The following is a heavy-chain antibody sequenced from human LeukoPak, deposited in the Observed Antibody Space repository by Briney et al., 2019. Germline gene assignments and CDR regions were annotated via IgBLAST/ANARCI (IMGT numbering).Heavy chain of an antibody. Sequence: PSETLSLTCTVSGGSISSSSYYWGWIRQPPGKGLEWIGSIYYSGSTYYNPSLKSRVTISVDTSKNQFSLKLSSVTAADTDVYYCARDVVLWFGELPRWFDPWGQGTLVTVSS. CDR2: IYYSGST. CDR1: GGSISSSSYY. CDR3: ARDVVLWFGELPRWFDP. D-gene: IGHD3-10*01. V-gene: IGHV4-39*02. J-gene: IGHJ5*02.